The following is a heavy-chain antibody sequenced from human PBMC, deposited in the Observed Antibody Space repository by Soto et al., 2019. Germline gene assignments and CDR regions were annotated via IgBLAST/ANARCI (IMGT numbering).Heavy chain of an antibody. CDR1: GGSFSGYY. V-gene: IGHV4-34*01. D-gene: IGHD4-17*01. J-gene: IGHJ6*02. CDR3: ASSTTLTQFYGMGV. CDR2: INHSGST. Sequence: PSETLSLTCAVYGGSFSGYYWSWIRQPPGKGLEWIGEINHSGSTNYNPSLKSRVTISVDTSKNQFSLKLSSVTAADTAVYYCASSTTLTQFYGMGVWGQGTTVTVSS.